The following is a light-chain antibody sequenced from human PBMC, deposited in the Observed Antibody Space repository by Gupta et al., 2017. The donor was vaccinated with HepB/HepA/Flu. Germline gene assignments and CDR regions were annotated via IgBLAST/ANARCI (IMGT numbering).Light chain of an antibody. Sequence: IVMTQSPASLSVSPGERVTLSCRASQIVYSSLAWYQQKPGQAPRLLIYGASTRATDIPARFSGSGSGTEFTLAISSLQSEDFAVYFCQQYNLRPLTFGGGTKVEIK. J-gene: IGKJ4*01. CDR2: GAS. CDR1: QIVYSS. V-gene: IGKV3-15*01. CDR3: QQYNLRPLT.